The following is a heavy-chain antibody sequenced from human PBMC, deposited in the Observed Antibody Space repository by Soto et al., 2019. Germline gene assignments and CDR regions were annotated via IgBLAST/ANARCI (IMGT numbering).Heavy chain of an antibody. D-gene: IGHD2-8*02. CDR1: GASITGTSY. V-gene: IGHV4-4*07. Sequence: SETLSLTCTVSGASITGTSYWSWIRQPAGKGLEWIGRFSLSGTTNYNPSLRSRVTMSADVSRNQFSLRLTSVTAADTALYYCARGMTPPGAPAWYYFDSWGQGTLVTVSS. J-gene: IGHJ4*02. CDR2: FSLSGTT. CDR3: ARGMTPPGAPAWYYFDS.